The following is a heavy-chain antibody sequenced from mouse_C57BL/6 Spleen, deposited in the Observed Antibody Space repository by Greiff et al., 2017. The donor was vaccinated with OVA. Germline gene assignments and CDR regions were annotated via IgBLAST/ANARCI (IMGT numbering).Heavy chain of an antibody. CDR3: ARGFYDYDDAY. Sequence: QVQLKESGAELMKPGASVKLSCKATGYTFTGYWIEWVKQRPGHGLEWIGEILPGSGSTNYNEKFKGKATFTADTSSNPAYMQLSSLTTEDSAIYYCARGFYDYDDAYWGQGTLVTVSA. CDR2: ILPGSGST. J-gene: IGHJ3*01. V-gene: IGHV1-9*01. CDR1: GYTFTGYW. D-gene: IGHD2-4*01.